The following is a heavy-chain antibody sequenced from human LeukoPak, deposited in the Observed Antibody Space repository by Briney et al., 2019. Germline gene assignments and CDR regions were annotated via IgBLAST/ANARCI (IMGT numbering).Heavy chain of an antibody. CDR3: ATQSPDYSIGPSYGSFNI. D-gene: IGHD3-10*01. CDR1: EFTFHNYA. Sequence: GGSLRLSCEASEFTFHNYAMAWVRQAPGKGLEYVSSIGASGDNIYYGGSVKGRFTISRDNSKNTLFLQMNSLRAEDTALYYCATQSPDYSIGPSYGSFNIWGQGTKVTVSS. V-gene: IGHV3-23*01. J-gene: IGHJ3*02. CDR2: IGASGDNI.